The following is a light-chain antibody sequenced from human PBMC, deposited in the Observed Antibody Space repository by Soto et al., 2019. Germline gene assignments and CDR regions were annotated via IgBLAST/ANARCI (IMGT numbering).Light chain of an antibody. V-gene: IGLV1-40*01. J-gene: IGLJ2*01. CDR3: LSYDNSLSGVL. CDR1: SSNIGAGYD. CDR2: ANN. Sequence: QSVLTQPPSVSGAPGQRVTISCTGTSSNIGAGYDVHWYQQLPGTAPKLLLYANNNRPSGVPDRFSGSKSGTSASLAIAGLQAEDEADYYCLSYDNSLSGVLFSGGTKLTVL.